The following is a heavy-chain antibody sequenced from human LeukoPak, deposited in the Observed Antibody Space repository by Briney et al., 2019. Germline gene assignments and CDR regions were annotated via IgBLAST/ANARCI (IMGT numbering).Heavy chain of an antibody. J-gene: IGHJ3*02. Sequence: GGSLRLSCAVSGFTFSSYGMHWVRQAPGKGLEWVAFIRYDGSNKYHADSVKGQFTISRDNSKNTLYLQMNSLRAEDTAVYYCAKDFGGSYYGGDAFDIWGQGTMVIVSS. CDR2: IRYDGSNK. CDR3: AKDFGGSYYGGDAFDI. CDR1: GFTFSSYG. V-gene: IGHV3-30*02. D-gene: IGHD1-26*01.